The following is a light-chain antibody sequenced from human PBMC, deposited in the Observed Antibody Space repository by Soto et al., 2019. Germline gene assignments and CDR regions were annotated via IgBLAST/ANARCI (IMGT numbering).Light chain of an antibody. CDR3: CSYAGSSTFVV. V-gene: IGLV2-23*03. J-gene: IGLJ2*01. CDR2: EGS. CDR1: SSDVGSYNL. Sequence: QSALTHPASVSGSPGQSITISCTGTSSDVGSYNLVSWYQQHPGKAPKLMIYEGSKRPSGVSNRFSGSKSGNTASLTISGLQAEDEAAYYCCSYAGSSTFVVFGGGTKLTV.